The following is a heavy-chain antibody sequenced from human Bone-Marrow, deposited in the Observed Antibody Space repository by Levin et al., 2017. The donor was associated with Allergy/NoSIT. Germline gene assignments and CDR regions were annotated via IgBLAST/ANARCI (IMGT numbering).Heavy chain of an antibody. J-gene: IGHJ2*01. CDR3: AKMRPWAGDPSPGWYFDL. Sequence: PGGSLRLSCAAWGFTFSRYGMSWVRQARGKGLEWVSVFSGSGYSPDYADSVKGRFTISRDNSKTTLYLQMNSLRAEDTAVYYCAKMRPWAGDPSPGWYFDLGGRGTLVTVSS. CDR1: GFTFSRYG. D-gene: IGHD2-21*02. CDR2: FSGSGYSP. V-gene: IGHV3-23*01.